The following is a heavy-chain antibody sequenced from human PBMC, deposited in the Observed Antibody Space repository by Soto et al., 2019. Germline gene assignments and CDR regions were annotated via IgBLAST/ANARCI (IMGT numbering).Heavy chain of an antibody. D-gene: IGHD1-26*01. V-gene: IGHV4-39*01. CDR2: LYYGGST. CDR3: ARQLPVGATSWFDP. J-gene: IGHJ5*02. Sequence: SETLSLTCSVSGGSINSDDSFWGWVRQSPGKGLEWIGSLYYGGSTFYNPSLKSRVTISLDTSKNQFSLRLTSVTAADTAIYYCARQLPVGATSWFDPWGQGTLVTVSS. CDR1: GGSINSDDSF.